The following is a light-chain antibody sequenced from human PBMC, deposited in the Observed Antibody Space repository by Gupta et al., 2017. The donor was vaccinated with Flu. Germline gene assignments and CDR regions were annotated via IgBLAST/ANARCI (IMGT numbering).Light chain of an antibody. J-gene: IGKJ4*01. CDR2: AAS. CDR3: QQRVRTPFT. Sequence: DVQMTQSPSSLSASVGDRVTITCRASQSTGSYLNWYQQKPAKAPKLLIYAASSMQGGVPSRFSGSGSGTDFALTINSLQPDDFATYYCQQRVRTPFTFGRGTKVEI. V-gene: IGKV1-39*01. CDR1: QSTGSY.